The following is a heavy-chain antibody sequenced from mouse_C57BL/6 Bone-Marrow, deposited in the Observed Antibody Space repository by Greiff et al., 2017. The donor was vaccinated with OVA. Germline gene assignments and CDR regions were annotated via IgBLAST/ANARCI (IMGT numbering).Heavy chain of an antibody. D-gene: IGHD1-2*01. CDR1: GYTFTSYG. J-gene: IGHJ3*01. Sequence: VKLMESGAELARPGASVKLSCKASGYTFTSYGISWVKQRTGQGLEWIGEIYPRSGNTYYNEKFKGKATLTADKSSSTAYMELRSLTSEDSAVYYGARRGWSWFAYWGQGTLVTVSA. V-gene: IGHV1-81*01. CDR2: IYPRSGNT. CDR3: ARRGWSWFAY.